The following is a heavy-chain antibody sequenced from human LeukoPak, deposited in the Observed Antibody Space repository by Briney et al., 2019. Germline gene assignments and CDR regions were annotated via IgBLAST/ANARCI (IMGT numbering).Heavy chain of an antibody. V-gene: IGHV5-51*01. Sequence: GESLKISCKVSGYRFTSYWIAWVRQMPGKGLEYMGIIYPGDSGDSAARYSPSFQGQVTISADKSTSTAYLQWSSLKASDTAMYYCARDGSAGSLDYWGQGTLVTVSS. D-gene: IGHD6-25*01. CDR1: GYRFTSYW. CDR2: IYPGDSGDSAA. J-gene: IGHJ4*02. CDR3: ARDGSAGSLDY.